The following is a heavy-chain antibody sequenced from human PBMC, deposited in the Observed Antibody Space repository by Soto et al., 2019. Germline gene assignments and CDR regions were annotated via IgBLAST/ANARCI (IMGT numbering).Heavy chain of an antibody. CDR2: IYYSGST. Sequence: QVQLQESGPGLVKPSQTLSLTCTVSGGSISSGAYYWSWIRQHPGKGLEWIGYIYYSGSTYYNPSLKSRLTISVDTSKNQFSLRLSSVTAADTAVYYCARGAEVGTFIFDYWGQGTLVTVSS. CDR3: ARGAEVGTFIFDY. J-gene: IGHJ4*02. V-gene: IGHV4-31*03. CDR1: GGSISSGAYY. D-gene: IGHD6-13*01.